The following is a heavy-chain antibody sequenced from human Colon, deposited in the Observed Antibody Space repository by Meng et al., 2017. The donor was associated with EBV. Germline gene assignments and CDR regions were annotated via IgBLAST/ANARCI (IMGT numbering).Heavy chain of an antibody. D-gene: IGHD6-19*01. CDR2: IGHSGFT. J-gene: IGHJ5*02. Sequence: QSQLQESGPGLVKPSEALSLTCSVSGGSISTSGYYWGWIRQPPGKGLEWIGSIGHSGFTYYTPSLKSRVAVSLDTSKSQFSLMLTSVTAADTAVYYCVRSSAWVRTGFDPWGQGTLGTVAS. CDR1: GGSISTSGYY. CDR3: VRSSAWVRTGFDP. V-gene: IGHV4-39*01.